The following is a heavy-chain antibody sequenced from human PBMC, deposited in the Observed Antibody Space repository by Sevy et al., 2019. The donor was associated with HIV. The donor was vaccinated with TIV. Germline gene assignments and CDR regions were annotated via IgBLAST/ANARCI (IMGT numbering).Heavy chain of an antibody. J-gene: IGHJ6*02. CDR2: IIPIFGTA. CDR3: ATTRTGANHYYYYGMDV. V-gene: IGHV1-69*13. Sequence: ASVKVSCKASGGTFSSYAISWVRQAPEQGLEWMGGIIPIFGTANYAQKFQGRVTITADESTSTAYMELSSLRSEDTAVYYCATTRTGANHYYYYGMDVWGQGTTVTVSS. D-gene: IGHD7-27*01. CDR1: GGTFSSYA.